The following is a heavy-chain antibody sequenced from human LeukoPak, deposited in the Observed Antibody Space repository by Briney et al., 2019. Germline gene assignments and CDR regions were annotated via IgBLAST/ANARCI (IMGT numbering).Heavy chain of an antibody. V-gene: IGHV3-23*01. Sequence: PGGSPRLSCAASGFTFSSYAMSWVRQAPGKGLEWVSAISGSGGSTYYADSVKGRFTISRDNSKNTLYLQMNSLRAEDTAVYYCAKVTQLLYYAFDIWGQGTMVTVSS. CDR1: GFTFSSYA. CDR2: ISGSGGST. D-gene: IGHD2-2*02. CDR3: AKVTQLLYYAFDI. J-gene: IGHJ3*02.